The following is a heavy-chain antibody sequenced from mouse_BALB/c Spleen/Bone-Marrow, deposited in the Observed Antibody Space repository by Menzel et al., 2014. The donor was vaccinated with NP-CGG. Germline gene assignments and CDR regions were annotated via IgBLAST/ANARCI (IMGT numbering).Heavy chain of an antibody. CDR1: GYAFTDYM. J-gene: IGHJ2*01. V-gene: IGHV1-54*01. CDR2: INPGSGST. Sequence: QVKLMESGAELVRPGTSVKVSCKTSGYAFTDYMMEWLKQRPGQGLEWIGVINPGSGSTNYNEKFKDKATVTEDKSSSTAYIQLSRLTSDDAAVYLWARYDGYFDYWGQGTTLTVSS. D-gene: IGHD2-3*01. CDR3: ARYDGYFDY.